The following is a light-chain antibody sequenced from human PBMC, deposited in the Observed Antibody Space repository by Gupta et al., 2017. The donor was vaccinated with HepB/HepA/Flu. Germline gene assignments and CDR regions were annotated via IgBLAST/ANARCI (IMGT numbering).Light chain of an antibody. CDR2: DTS. CDR1: QSVSSY. V-gene: IGKV3-11*01. Sequence: EIVLTQSPATLSLSPGERATLSCRASQSVSSYLACYKQKPGHAPRLLMYDTSNRATGIPARFSCSGSGTDFTLTISSLEPEDFAIYYCRQHRGGHLFTFGPGTKVDIK. J-gene: IGKJ3*01. CDR3: RQHRGGHLFT.